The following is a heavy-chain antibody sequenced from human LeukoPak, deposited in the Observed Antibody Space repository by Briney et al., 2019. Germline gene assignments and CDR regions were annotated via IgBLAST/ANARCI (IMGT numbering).Heavy chain of an antibody. CDR2: IYHSGST. CDR1: GYSISSGYY. D-gene: IGHD5-18*01. J-gene: IGHJ6*03. V-gene: IGHV4-38-2*01. CDR3: ARSEPRVYSYGLYYYYMDV. Sequence: PSETLSLTCAVSGYSISSGYYWGWIRQPPGKGLEWIGSIYHSGSTYYNPSLKSRVTISVDTSKNQFSLKLSSVTAADTAVYYCARSEPRVYSYGLYYYYMDVWGKGTTVTVSS.